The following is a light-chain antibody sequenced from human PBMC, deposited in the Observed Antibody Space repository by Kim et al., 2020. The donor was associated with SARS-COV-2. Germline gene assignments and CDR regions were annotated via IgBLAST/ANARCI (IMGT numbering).Light chain of an antibody. CDR2: EDN. CDR1: SGSIASNY. Sequence: FMLTQPHSVSESPGKTVTISCTGSSGSIASNYVQWYQQRPGSAPTTVIYEDNQRPSGVPDRFSGSIDSSSNSASLTISGLKTEDEADYYCQSYDSSPWVFGGGTQLTVL. CDR3: QSYDSSPWV. J-gene: IGLJ3*02. V-gene: IGLV6-57*02.